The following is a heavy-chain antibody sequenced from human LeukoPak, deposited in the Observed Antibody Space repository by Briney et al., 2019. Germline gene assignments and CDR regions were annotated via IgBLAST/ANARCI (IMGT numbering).Heavy chain of an antibody. CDR1: GFTFSSYG. CDR2: IRYDGSNK. CDR3: AKEGYYYLDV. V-gene: IGHV3-30*02. Sequence: WGSLRLSCAASGFTFSSYGMHWVRQAPGKGLEWVAFIRYDGSNKYYADSVKGRFTISRDNSKNTLYLQMNSLRPEDTAVYYCAKEGYYYLDVWGKGTTVTISS. J-gene: IGHJ6*03.